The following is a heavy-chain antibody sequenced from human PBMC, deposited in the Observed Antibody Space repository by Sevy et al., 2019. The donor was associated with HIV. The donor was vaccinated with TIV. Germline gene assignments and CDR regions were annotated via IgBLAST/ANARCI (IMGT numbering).Heavy chain of an antibody. CDR2: ISSSSYI. CDR3: ARDQVGATTDFDY. D-gene: IGHD1-26*01. Sequence: GRSLRLSCAASGFTFSSYSMNWVRQAPGKGLEWVSSISSSSYIYYADSVKGRFTISRDNAKNSLYLQMNSLRAEDTAVYYCARDQVGATTDFDYWGQGTLVTVSS. CDR1: GFTFSSYS. V-gene: IGHV3-21*01. J-gene: IGHJ4*02.